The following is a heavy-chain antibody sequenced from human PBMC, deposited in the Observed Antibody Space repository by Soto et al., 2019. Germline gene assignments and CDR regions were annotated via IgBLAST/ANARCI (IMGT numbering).Heavy chain of an antibody. CDR2: INDSGNT. J-gene: IGHJ5*02. CDR3: ARGVSSSWYGTPGWFDP. V-gene: IGHV4-34*01. CDR1: GGSFRGYF. Sequence: SETLSLTCAVSGGSFRGYFWSWIRQSPAKGLEWIGEINDSGNTYYNPSFKSRVTMSVDTSKNQFSLKLSSVTAADTAVYYCARGVSSSWYGTPGWFDPWGQGTLVTVSS. D-gene: IGHD6-13*01.